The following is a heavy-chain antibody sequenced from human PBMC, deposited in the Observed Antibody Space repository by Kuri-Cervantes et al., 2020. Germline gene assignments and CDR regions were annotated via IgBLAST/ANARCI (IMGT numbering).Heavy chain of an antibody. Sequence: GGSLRLSCAASGFTFSSYGMHWVRQAPGKGLEWVAVISYDGSNKYYADSVKGRFTISRDNSKNTLYLQMNSLRAEDTAVYYCAKDSSWFGGDDAFDIWGQGTMVTVSS. D-gene: IGHD3-10*01. J-gene: IGHJ3*02. CDR3: AKDSSWFGGDDAFDI. V-gene: IGHV3-30*18. CDR2: ISYDGSNK. CDR1: GFTFSSYG.